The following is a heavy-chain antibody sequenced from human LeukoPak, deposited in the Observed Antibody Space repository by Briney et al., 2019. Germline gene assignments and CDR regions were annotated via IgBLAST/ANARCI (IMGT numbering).Heavy chain of an antibody. J-gene: IGHJ4*02. CDR3: TRFNTV. V-gene: IGHV3-15*01. CDR1: GFTFSSHP. D-gene: IGHD4-11*01. CDR2: IKSKTDGGTT. Sequence: GGSLRLSCSASGFTFSSHPMHWVRQAPGKGLEWVGRIKSKTDGGTTDYAAPVKGRFTISRDDSKNTLYLHMNSLKAEDTPVYYCTRFNTVGGQGTLVTVSS.